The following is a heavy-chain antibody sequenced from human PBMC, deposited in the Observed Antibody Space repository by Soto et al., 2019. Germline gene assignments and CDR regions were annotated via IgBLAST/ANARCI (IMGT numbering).Heavy chain of an antibody. CDR1: GFTFSSYA. CDR2: ISYDGSNK. Sequence: QVQLVESGGGVVQPGRSLRLSCAASGFTFSSYAMHWVRQAPGKGLEWVAVISYDGSNKYYADSVKGRFTISRDNSKNTLYLQMNSLRAEDTAVYYCARDPPRMVVAATPNDYWGQGTLVTVSS. V-gene: IGHV3-30-3*01. J-gene: IGHJ4*02. CDR3: ARDPPRMVVAATPNDY. D-gene: IGHD2-15*01.